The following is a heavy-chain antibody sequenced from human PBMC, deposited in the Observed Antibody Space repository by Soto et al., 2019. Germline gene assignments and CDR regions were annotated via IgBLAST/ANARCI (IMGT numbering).Heavy chain of an antibody. CDR2: INHSGST. Sequence: TSETLSLTCAVYGGSFSGYYCSWIRQPPGKGLEWIGEINHSGSTNYNPSLKSRVTISVDTSKNQFSLKLSSVTAADTAVYYFAREDYYDSSGYYSDLFDYWGQGTLVTVSS. CDR1: GGSFSGYY. CDR3: AREDYYDSSGYYSDLFDY. D-gene: IGHD3-22*01. J-gene: IGHJ4*02. V-gene: IGHV4-34*01.